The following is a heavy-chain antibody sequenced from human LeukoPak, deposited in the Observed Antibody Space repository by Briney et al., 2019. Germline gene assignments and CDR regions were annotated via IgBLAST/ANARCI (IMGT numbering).Heavy chain of an antibody. D-gene: IGHD1-26*01. Sequence: GGSLRLSCAASGFTFSNYGMSWVRQAPGKGLEWVSAISGSGGSTYYADSVKGRFTISRDNSKNTLFLQMNSLRAEDTAVYYCARGPLGRAIDYWGQGTLVTVSS. V-gene: IGHV3-23*01. J-gene: IGHJ4*02. CDR2: ISGSGGST. CDR1: GFTFSNYG. CDR3: ARGPLGRAIDY.